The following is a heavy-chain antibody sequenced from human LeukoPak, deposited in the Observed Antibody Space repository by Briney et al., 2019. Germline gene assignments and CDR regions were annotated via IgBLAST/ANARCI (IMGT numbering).Heavy chain of an antibody. CDR3: ARADYYGSGNYYTSDY. J-gene: IGHJ4*02. CDR1: GFTFSSYS. CDR2: IRSSSSAM. V-gene: IGHV3-48*01. D-gene: IGHD3-10*01. Sequence: GGSLRLSCAASGFTFSSYSMNWVRQAPGKGLEWVSYIRSSSSAMYYADSVKGRFTISRDNAKNSLYLQMNSLRAEDTAVYYCARADYYGSGNYYTSDYWGQGTLVTVSS.